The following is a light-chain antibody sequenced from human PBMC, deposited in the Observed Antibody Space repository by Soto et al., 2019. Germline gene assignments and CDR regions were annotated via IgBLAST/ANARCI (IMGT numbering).Light chain of an antibody. J-gene: IGKJ4*01. CDR2: DIS. V-gene: IGKV1-39*01. Sequence: DIQMTQSPSSLSASVGDRVTITCRASQSISRRLYWFQQKPGKAPKLLIYDISSLQSGDPSRFIGSGSGTDFTLTISSLQPEDFATYYCQQSNSTPLTIGGGTRVEIK. CDR1: QSISRR. CDR3: QQSNSTPLT.